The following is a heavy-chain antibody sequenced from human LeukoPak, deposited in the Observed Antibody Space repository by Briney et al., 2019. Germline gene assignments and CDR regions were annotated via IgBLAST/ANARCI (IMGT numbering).Heavy chain of an antibody. CDR3: AREVGAARPYYYYGMDV. Sequence: GASVKVSCKASGYTFTSYYMHWVRQAPGQGLEWMGIINPSGGSTSYAQKSQGRVTMTRDTSTSTVYMELSSLRSEDTAVYYCAREVGAARPYYYYGMDVWGQGTTVTVSS. V-gene: IGHV1-46*01. CDR1: GYTFTSYY. D-gene: IGHD6-6*01. J-gene: IGHJ6*02. CDR2: INPSGGST.